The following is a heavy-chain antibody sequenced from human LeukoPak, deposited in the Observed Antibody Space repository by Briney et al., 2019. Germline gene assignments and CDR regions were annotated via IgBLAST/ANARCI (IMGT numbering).Heavy chain of an antibody. CDR1: GCSFTSYW. V-gene: IGHV5-51*01. CDR2: IYPGDSDT. Sequence: LGESLKISCKGSGCSFTSYWIGWVRQMPGKGLKWMGIIYPGDSDTRYSPSFQGQVTISADKSISTAYLQWSSLKASDTAMYYCARLPLGDYGDYGTIDYWGQGTLVTVSS. J-gene: IGHJ4*02. CDR3: ARLPLGDYGDYGTIDY. D-gene: IGHD4-17*01.